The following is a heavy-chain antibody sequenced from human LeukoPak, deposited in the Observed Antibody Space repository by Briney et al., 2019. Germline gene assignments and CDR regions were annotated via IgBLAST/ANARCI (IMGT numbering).Heavy chain of an antibody. J-gene: IGHJ5*02. CDR2: IYYSGST. V-gene: IGHV4-39*07. D-gene: IGHD5-18*01. Sequence: SETLSLTCTVSGGSISSSSYYWGWIRQPPGKGLEWIGSIYYSGSTYYNPSLKSRVTISVDTSKNQFSLKLSSVTAADTAVYYCARDWMSPPETGYSYGYWFDPWGQGTLVTVSS. CDR3: ARDWMSPPETGYSYGYWFDP. CDR1: GGSISSSSYY.